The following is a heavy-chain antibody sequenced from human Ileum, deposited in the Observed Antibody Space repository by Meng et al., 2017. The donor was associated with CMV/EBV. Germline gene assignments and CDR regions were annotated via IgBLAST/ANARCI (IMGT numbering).Heavy chain of an antibody. CDR2: IASSGTT. J-gene: IGHJ4*02. CDR1: GGAFKDIH. CDR3: ARGIHDFWSGTYFDY. V-gene: IGHV4-4*07. Sequence: VPLQGSGRSFVKPSETLPLTCTVAGGAFKDIHGTGIRQSDGKGLEWIGRIASSGTTYLNPSLESRISMSVDKAKNQFSLKLISVTAADTALYFCARGIHDFWSGTYFDYWGQGLLVTVSS. D-gene: IGHD3-3*01.